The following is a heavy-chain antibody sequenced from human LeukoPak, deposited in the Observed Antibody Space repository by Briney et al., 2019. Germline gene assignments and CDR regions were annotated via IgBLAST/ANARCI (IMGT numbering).Heavy chain of an antibody. CDR3: ARGTAMGSSWFDP. D-gene: IGHD5-18*01. Sequence: SETLSLTCAVYGGSFSGYYWSWIRQPPGKGLEWIGEINHSGSTNYNPSLKSRVTISVDTSKNQFSLKLSSVTAADTAVYSCARGTAMGSSWFDPWGQGTLVTVSS. CDR1: GGSFSGYY. J-gene: IGHJ5*02. V-gene: IGHV4-34*01. CDR2: INHSGST.